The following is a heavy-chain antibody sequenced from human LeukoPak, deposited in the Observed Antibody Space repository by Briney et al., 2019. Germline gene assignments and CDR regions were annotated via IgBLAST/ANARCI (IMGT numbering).Heavy chain of an antibody. V-gene: IGHV1-8*01. CDR2: MNPNSGNT. J-gene: IGHJ4*02. D-gene: IGHD3-3*01. Sequence: ASVKVSCKASGYSFSNYDINWVRQATGQGLEWMGWMNPNSGNTGFAQKLQGRVTMTRDTSISTAYMELSSLRSEDTAVYYCAVYLDFWSGSYSYWGQGTLVTVSS. CDR3: AVYLDFWSGSYSY. CDR1: GYSFSNYD.